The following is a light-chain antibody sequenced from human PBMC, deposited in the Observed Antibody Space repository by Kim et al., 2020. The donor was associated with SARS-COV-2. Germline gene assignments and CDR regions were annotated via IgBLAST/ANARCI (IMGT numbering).Light chain of an antibody. V-gene: IGLV2-14*03. Sequence: QSVVTQPAPVSGSPGQSITISCTGTSSDVGGYNYVSWYQQYPGKAPKLMIYDVFKRPSGVSNRFSGSKSGNTASLTISGLQAEDEAEYYCASYRSSGYVFGTGTKVTVL. CDR1: SSDVGGYNY. J-gene: IGLJ1*01. CDR3: ASYRSSGYV. CDR2: DVF.